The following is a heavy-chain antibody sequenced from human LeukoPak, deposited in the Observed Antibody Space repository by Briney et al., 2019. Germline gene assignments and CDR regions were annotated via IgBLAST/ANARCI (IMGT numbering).Heavy chain of an antibody. CDR3: AELGITMIEGV. Sequence: GGSLRLSCAASGFTFSSYSMNWVRQAPGKGLEWVSYIGGSSSTIYYADSVKGRFTISRDNAKNSLYLQMNSLRAEDTAVYYCAELGITMIEGVWGKGTTVTITS. D-gene: IGHD3-22*01. CDR1: GFTFSSYS. V-gene: IGHV3-48*04. J-gene: IGHJ6*04. CDR2: IGGSSSTI.